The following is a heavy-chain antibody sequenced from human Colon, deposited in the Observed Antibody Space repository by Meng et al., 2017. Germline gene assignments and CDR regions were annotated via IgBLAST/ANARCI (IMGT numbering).Heavy chain of an antibody. Sequence: QVTFKESGPTLVKPTQTLTLTCTFSGFSLSTSGVGVGWIRQPPGKALEWLAVIYWSDEKRYSPTLKNRLTITKDTSKNQVVLTVTNMDTVDTATYYCAHRRGMSTTGGLFDPWGQGTLVTVSS. CDR2: IYWSDEK. CDR3: AHRRGMSTTGGLFDP. V-gene: IGHV2-5*01. D-gene: IGHD1-1*01. CDR1: GFSLSTSGVG. J-gene: IGHJ5*02.